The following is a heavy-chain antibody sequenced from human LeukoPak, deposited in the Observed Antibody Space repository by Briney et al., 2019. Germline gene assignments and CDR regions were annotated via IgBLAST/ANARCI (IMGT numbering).Heavy chain of an antibody. CDR2: IYYSGST. J-gene: IGHJ4*02. V-gene: IGHV4-39*07. CDR3: ARDRLSLPLGWYFDY. D-gene: IGHD2-15*01. CDR1: GGSISSSSYY. Sequence: ASETLSLTCTVSGGSISSSSYYWGWIRQPPGKGLEWIGSIYYSGSTNYNPSLKSRVTISVDTSKNQFSLKLSSVTAADTAVYYCARDRLSLPLGWYFDYWGQGTLVTVSS.